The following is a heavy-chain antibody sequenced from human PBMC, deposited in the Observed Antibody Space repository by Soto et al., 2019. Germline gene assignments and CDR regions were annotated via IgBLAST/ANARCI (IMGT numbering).Heavy chain of an antibody. Sequence: EVQLLESGGGLVQPGGSLRLSCAASGLSFSSYAMNWVRQAPGKGLEWVSTISASGGSTNHADSLTGRFTISRDNSKNTLYVQMNNLRAEDTAVYYCAKGFYYFYYMDVWGKGTTVTVSS. CDR1: GLSFSSYA. CDR3: AKGFYYFYYMDV. V-gene: IGHV3-23*01. CDR2: ISASGGST. J-gene: IGHJ6*03.